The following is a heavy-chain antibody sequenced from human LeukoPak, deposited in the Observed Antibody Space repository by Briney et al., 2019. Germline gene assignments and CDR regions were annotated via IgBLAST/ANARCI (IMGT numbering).Heavy chain of an antibody. V-gene: IGHV4-30-4*08. CDR2: IYYSGST. Sequence: SQTLSLTCTVSGGSISSGDYYWSWIRQHPGKGLEWIGYIYYSGSTYYNPSLKSRVTISVDTSKNQFSLKLSSVTAADTAVHYCARGHCFGGDCYFDYWGPGTLVTVSS. CDR1: GGSISSGDYY. CDR3: ARGHCFGGDCYFDY. D-gene: IGHD2-21*02. J-gene: IGHJ4*02.